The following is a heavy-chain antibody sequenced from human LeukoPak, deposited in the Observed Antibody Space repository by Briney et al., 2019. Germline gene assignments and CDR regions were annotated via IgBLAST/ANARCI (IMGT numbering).Heavy chain of an antibody. Sequence: PGGSLRLSCAASGFTFSDHYMDWVRQAPGKGLEWVGRIRNKANSYTTEYAASVTGRFTISRDDSKNSLYLQMSSLKTEDTAVYYCARVRLCSGGSCHRYFDYWGQGTLVTVSS. CDR1: GFTFSDHY. V-gene: IGHV3-72*01. CDR3: ARVRLCSGGSCHRYFDY. CDR2: IRNKANSYTT. J-gene: IGHJ4*02. D-gene: IGHD2-15*01.